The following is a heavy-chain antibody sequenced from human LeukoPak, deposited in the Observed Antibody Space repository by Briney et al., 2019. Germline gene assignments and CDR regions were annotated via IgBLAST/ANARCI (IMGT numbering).Heavy chain of an antibody. V-gene: IGHV3-7*03. J-gene: IGHJ3*01. Sequence: GGSLRLSCAASGFSSSNYWMTWIRQAPGKGLEWVATIKGDGSDKHYVDSVKGRFTISRDDVKNSLYLQLNNLRAEDTAIYYCARAQWGYPFDVWGQGTRVTVSS. CDR1: GFSSSNYW. CDR3: ARAQWGYPFDV. CDR2: IKGDGSDK. D-gene: IGHD5-18*01.